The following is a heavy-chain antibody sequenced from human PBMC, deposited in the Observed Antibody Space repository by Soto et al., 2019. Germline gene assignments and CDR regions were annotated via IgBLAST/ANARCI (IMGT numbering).Heavy chain of an antibody. CDR1: GITISNYP. V-gene: IGHV3-23*01. J-gene: IGHJ4*02. CDR2: ISGSGDRT. CDR3: VKDDGGYPSTAPH. Sequence: EVQLLESGGGLVQPGGSLRLSCAASGITISNYPMSWVRQAPGKGLDWVSGISGSGDRTYYADSAKGRFTISKDISRNSLSLQLDSLGGEETAVYFCVKDDGGYPSTAPHWGQGTLVTVSS. D-gene: IGHD3-22*01.